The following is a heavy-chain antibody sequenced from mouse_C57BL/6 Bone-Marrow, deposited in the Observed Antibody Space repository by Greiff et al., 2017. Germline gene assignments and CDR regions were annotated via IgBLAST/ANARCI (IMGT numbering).Heavy chain of an antibody. J-gene: IGHJ4*01. V-gene: IGHV1-64*01. Sequence: QVQLQQSGAELVKPGASVKLSCKASGYTFTNYWMHWVKQRPGQGLEWIGMMHPNGGSPDYNEKFKSEATLSVDKSSRTASMELSSLASEDSAVYYFARSYDYDDYTMDYWGQGTSVTVSS. CDR2: MHPNGGSP. CDR1: GYTFTNYW. CDR3: ARSYDYDDYTMDY. D-gene: IGHD2-4*01.